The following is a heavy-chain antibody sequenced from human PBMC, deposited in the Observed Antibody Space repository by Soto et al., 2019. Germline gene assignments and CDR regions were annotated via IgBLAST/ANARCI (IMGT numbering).Heavy chain of an antibody. CDR3: AREQQLGSDDAFDI. CDR1: GFTFSSYS. Sequence: GSLRLSCAASGFTFSSYSMNWVRQAPGKGPEWVSSISSSSSYIYYADSVKGRFTISRDNAKNSLYLQMNSLRAEDTAVYYCAREQQLGSDDAFDIWGQGTMVTVS. CDR2: ISSSSSYI. J-gene: IGHJ3*02. D-gene: IGHD6-13*01. V-gene: IGHV3-21*01.